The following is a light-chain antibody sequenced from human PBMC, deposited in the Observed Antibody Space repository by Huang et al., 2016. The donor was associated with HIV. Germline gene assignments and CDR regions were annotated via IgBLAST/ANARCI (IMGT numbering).Light chain of an antibody. Sequence: DIQMTQSPSSLSASVGDRITITCRASQTISRYLNWYQHQPGKAPKRLIFAASSLQSGVPSRFSGSGSETDFTLTITSLQREDFATYYCQQTYSYPHTFGQGTTLEIK. CDR2: AAS. V-gene: IGKV1-39*01. J-gene: IGKJ2*01. CDR1: QTISRY. CDR3: QQTYSYPHT.